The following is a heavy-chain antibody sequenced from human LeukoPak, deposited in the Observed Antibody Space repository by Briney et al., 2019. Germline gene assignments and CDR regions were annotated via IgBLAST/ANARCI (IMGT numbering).Heavy chain of an antibody. CDR3: ARDLGSYPRGEDYFDY. Sequence: GGSLRLSCAASGFTFSSYAMHWVRQAPGKGLDWVAVISYDGSNKYYADSVKGRFTISRDNSKNTLYLQMNSLRAEDTAVYYCARDLGSYPRGEDYFDYWGQGTLVTVSS. D-gene: IGHD3-10*01. CDR1: GFTFSSYA. CDR2: ISYDGSNK. V-gene: IGHV3-30*04. J-gene: IGHJ4*02.